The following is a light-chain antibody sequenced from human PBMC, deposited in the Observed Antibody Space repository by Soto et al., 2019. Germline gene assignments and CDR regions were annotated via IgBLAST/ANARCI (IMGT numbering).Light chain of an antibody. V-gene: IGKV1-17*01. CDR3: QQYNSFPHT. J-gene: IGKJ4*01. Sequence: DIQMTQSPSSLSASVGDRVTITCRASQGIRNDIGWYQQKPGKAPKRLIYKASTLKSGVPSRFSGSGSGTEFTLTISSLQPDDFATYYCQQYNSFPHTFGGGTQGGYQ. CDR2: KAS. CDR1: QGIRND.